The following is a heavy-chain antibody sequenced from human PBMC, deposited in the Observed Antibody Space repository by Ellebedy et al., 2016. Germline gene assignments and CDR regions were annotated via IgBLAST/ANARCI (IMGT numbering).Heavy chain of an antibody. V-gene: IGHV3-23*01. CDR1: GFTFSSYA. CDR3: TRRYN. CDR2: ISGSGGTT. Sequence: GGSLRLSCAASGFTFSSYAMSWVRQAPGKGLEWVSTISGSGGTTYYADAVKGRFTISRDKSKNIVYLQMNSRRVEDTAVYYCTRRYNWGQGTRVTVSS. J-gene: IGHJ4*02. D-gene: IGHD5-18*01.